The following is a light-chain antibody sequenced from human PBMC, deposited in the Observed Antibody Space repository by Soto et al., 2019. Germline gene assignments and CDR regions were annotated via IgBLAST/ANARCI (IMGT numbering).Light chain of an antibody. CDR1: SSDVGSYNL. CDR2: EVS. J-gene: IGLJ1*01. V-gene: IGLV2-23*02. CDR3: CSYAGSSTSFDV. Sequence: QSVLTQPASVSGSPGQSITISCTGTSSDVGSYNLVSWYQQHPGKAPKLMIYEVSKRPSGVSNRFSGSKSGNTASLTISGLQAEDEADYYCCSYAGSSTSFDVFGTGTKLTV.